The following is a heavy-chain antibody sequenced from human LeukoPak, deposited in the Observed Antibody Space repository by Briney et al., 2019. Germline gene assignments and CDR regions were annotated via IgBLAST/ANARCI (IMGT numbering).Heavy chain of an antibody. D-gene: IGHD5-18*01. Sequence: SVKVSCKASGGTFSSYAISWVRQAPGQGLEWMGRIIPIFGIANYAQKFQGRVTITADKSTSTAYMELSSLRSEDTAVYYCARDWEIQPPWFDPWGQGTLVTVSS. CDR3: ARDWEIQPPWFDP. CDR2: IIPIFGIA. CDR1: GGTFSSYA. V-gene: IGHV1-69*04. J-gene: IGHJ5*02.